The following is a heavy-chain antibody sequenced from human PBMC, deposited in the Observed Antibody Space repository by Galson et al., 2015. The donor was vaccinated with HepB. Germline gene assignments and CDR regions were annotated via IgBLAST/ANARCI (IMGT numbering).Heavy chain of an antibody. V-gene: IGHV3-30-3*01. D-gene: IGHD1-26*01. J-gene: IGHJ4*02. CDR1: GFTVSTSS. Sequence: SLRLSCAAFGFTVSTSSMHWIRQAPGKGLEWVALISFAGDKKHYTDSVKGRYIISRDNSKNTLYLEMNSLTTDDTAVYYCAREGSAKKLDYWGQGALVNVSS. CDR3: AREGSAKKLDY. CDR2: ISFAGDKK.